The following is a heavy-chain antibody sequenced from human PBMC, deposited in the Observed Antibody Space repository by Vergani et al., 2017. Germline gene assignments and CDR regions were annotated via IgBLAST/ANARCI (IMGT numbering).Heavy chain of an antibody. CDR3: AGDSSGWYLGY. D-gene: IGHD6-19*01. CDR2: ISGSGGST. Sequence: EVQLLESGGGLVQPGGSLRLSCAASGFTFSSYAMSWVRQAPGKGLEWVSAISGSGGSTYYADSVKGRFTISRDNSKNSLYLQMNSLRAEDTAVYYCAGDSSGWYLGYWGQGTLVTGSA. V-gene: IGHV3-23*01. J-gene: IGHJ4*02. CDR1: GFTFSSYA.